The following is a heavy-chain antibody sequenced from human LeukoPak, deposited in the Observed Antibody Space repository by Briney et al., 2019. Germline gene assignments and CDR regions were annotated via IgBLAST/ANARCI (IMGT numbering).Heavy chain of an antibody. Sequence: SETLSLTRTVSGGSISSGGYYWSWIRQPPGKGLEWIGYIYHSGSSYYNPSLKSRVTISVDRSKNQFSLKLSSVTAADTAVYYCARHMIAVAHVAFDIWGQGTMVTVSS. CDR2: IYHSGSS. CDR3: ARHMIAVAHVAFDI. V-gene: IGHV4-30-2*01. J-gene: IGHJ3*02. D-gene: IGHD3-22*01. CDR1: GGSISSGGYY.